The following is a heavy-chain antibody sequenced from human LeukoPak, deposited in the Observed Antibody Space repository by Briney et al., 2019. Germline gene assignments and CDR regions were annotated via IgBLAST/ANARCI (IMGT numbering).Heavy chain of an antibody. CDR3: AKDLNGNYPSRFDP. CDR2: ISGSGGST. V-gene: IGHV3-23*01. Sequence: PGGSLRLSCAASGFTVSSNYMSWVRQAPGKGLEWVSVISGSGGSTYYADSVKGRFTISRDNSKNTLYLQMNSLRAEDTAVYYCAKDLNGNYPSRFDPWGQGTLVTVSS. CDR1: GFTVSSNY. J-gene: IGHJ5*02. D-gene: IGHD1-7*01.